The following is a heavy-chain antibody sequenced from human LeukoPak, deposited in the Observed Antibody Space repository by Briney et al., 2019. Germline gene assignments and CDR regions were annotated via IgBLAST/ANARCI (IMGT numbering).Heavy chain of an antibody. J-gene: IGHJ4*02. Sequence: GRSQRLSCAASGFTFNSYGMHWVRQAPGKGLEWVAVIWYDVNHKYYADSVEGRFIISRDNSKNTLFLQMNSLRAEDTALYYCARKNEQGVTDFWGQGALVTVSA. CDR1: GFTFNSYG. V-gene: IGHV3-33*01. CDR3: ARKNEQGVTDF. CDR2: IWYDVNHK. D-gene: IGHD1-1*01.